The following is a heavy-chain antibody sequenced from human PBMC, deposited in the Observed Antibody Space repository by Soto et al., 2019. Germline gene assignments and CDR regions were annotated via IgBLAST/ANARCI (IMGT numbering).Heavy chain of an antibody. CDR2: IYYSGST. V-gene: IGHV4-31*03. CDR1: GGSISSGGYY. J-gene: IGHJ6*02. D-gene: IGHD2-21*02. Sequence: QVQLQESGPGLVKPSQTLSLTCTVSGGSISSGGYYWTWIRQHPGKGLEWIGYIYYSGSTYYNPSPKSRFTISVDTSKTQFSLQPSSVTAADTAVYYCARVCGGDCHYGMDVWGQGTTVTVSS. CDR3: ARVCGGDCHYGMDV.